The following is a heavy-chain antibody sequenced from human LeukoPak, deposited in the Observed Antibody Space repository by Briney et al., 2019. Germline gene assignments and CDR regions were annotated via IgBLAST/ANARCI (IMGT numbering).Heavy chain of an antibody. D-gene: IGHD3-22*01. Sequence: SVKVSCKASGGTFSSYAISWVRQAPGQGLEWMGGIIPIFGTANYAQKFQGRVTITADESTSTAYMELSSLRSEDTAVYYCARSRRYYYDSSGYYDNWFDPWGQGTLVTVSS. CDR2: IIPIFGTA. CDR3: ARSRRYYYDSSGYYDNWFDP. J-gene: IGHJ5*02. CDR1: GGTFSSYA. V-gene: IGHV1-69*01.